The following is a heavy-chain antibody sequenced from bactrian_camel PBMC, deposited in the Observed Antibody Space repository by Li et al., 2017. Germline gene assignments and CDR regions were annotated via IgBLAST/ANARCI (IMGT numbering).Heavy chain of an antibody. J-gene: IGHJ4*01. D-gene: IGHD1*01. V-gene: IGHV3-3*01. CDR3: AADREGLQFSLLAPLSQDAYDY. Sequence: HVQLVESGGGSVQDGGSLRLSCGASGATYTTPCMGWFRQAPGKEREGVAAIALRSGRTWYGDSVMGRFTVTQEHGENTVYLQMNSLQPEDTAMYYCAADREGLQFSLLAPLSQDAYDYWSQGTQVTVS. CDR2: IALRSGRT. CDR1: GATYTTPC.